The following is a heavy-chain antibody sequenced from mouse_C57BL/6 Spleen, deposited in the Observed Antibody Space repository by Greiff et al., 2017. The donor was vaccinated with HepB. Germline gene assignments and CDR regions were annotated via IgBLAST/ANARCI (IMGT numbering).Heavy chain of an antibody. D-gene: IGHD2-4*01. Sequence: SGAELVRPGASVTLSCKASGYTFTDYEMHWVKQTPVHGLEWIGAIDPETGGTAYNQKFKGKAILTADKSSSTAYMELRSLTSEDSAVYYCTRITEGYFDVWGTGTTVTVSS. CDR3: TRITEGYFDV. CDR1: GYTFTDYE. CDR2: IDPETGGT. J-gene: IGHJ1*03. V-gene: IGHV1-15*01.